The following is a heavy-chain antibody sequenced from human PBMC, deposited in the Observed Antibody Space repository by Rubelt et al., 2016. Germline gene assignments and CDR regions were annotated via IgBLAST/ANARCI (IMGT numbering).Heavy chain of an antibody. CDR3: AKGVYSSSWYGGY. Sequence: QAPGKGLEWVANIKQDGSEKYYVDSVKGRFTISRDNAKNSLYLQMNSLRAEDTAVYYCAKGVYSSSWYGGYWGQGTLVTVSS. J-gene: IGHJ4*02. CDR2: IKQDGSEK. D-gene: IGHD6-13*01. V-gene: IGHV3-7*03.